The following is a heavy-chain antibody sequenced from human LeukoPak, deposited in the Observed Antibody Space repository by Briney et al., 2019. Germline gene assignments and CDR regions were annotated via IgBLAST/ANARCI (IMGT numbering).Heavy chain of an antibody. CDR3: ARVTRDRNVDYLGYYYYYYMDV. CDR2: INPNSGGT. CDR1: GYTFTGYY. V-gene: IGHV1-2*02. D-gene: IGHD3/OR15-3a*01. J-gene: IGHJ6*03. Sequence: GASVKVSCKASGYTFTGYYMHWVRQAPGQGLEWMGWINPNSGGTNYAQKFQGRVTMTRDTSISTAYMVLSRLRSDDTAVYYCARVTRDRNVDYLGYYYYYYMDVWGKGTTVTVS.